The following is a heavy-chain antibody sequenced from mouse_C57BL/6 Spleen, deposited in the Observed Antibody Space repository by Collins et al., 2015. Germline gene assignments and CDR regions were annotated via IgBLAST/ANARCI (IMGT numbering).Heavy chain of an antibody. V-gene: IGHV1S22*01. Sequence: LQQPGSELVRPGASVKLSCKASGYTFTSYWMHWVKQRPGQGLEWIGNIYPGSGSTNYDEKFKSKATLTVDTSSSTAYMQLSSLTSEDSAVYYCTNMITFAYWGQGTLVTVSA. CDR3: TNMITFAY. CDR2: IYPGSGST. CDR1: GYTFTSYW. J-gene: IGHJ3*01. D-gene: IGHD2-4*01.